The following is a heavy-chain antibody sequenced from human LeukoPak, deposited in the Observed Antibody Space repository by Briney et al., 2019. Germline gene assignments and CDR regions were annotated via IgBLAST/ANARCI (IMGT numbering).Heavy chain of an antibody. V-gene: IGHV4-4*09. CDR3: ARRTPGPQLDEYVAYFFDH. CDR2: IYSSGAT. D-gene: IGHD2-2*01. CDR1: GGSITTYN. Sequence: SETLSLTSTVSGGSITTYNWIWIRQTPGQALEWIGHIYSSGATKYNPSLKSRATILLDTSKNQLSLKLSSVSAADTAVYYCARRTPGPQLDEYVAYFFDHWGQGTQVTVSS. J-gene: IGHJ4*02.